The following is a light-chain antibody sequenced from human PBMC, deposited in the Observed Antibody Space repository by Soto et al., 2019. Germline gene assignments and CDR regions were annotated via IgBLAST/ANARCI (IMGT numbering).Light chain of an antibody. J-gene: IGKJ1*01. CDR2: GAS. Sequence: EIVMTQSPASLSVCMAERATPPCTASQSVNIHLAWYQQKPGQAPRLLIYGASTRATGIPAKFSGSGSGTEFTLTISSLQTEDFAVYYCQQYNKWPRTFGQGTKVDIK. V-gene: IGKV3D-15*01. CDR1: QSVNIH. CDR3: QQYNKWPRT.